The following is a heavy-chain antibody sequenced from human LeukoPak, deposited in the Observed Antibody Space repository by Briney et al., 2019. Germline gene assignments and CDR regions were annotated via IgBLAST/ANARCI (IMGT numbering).Heavy chain of an antibody. J-gene: IGHJ3*02. CDR2: VYYSGST. CDR3: ARTGGGSGGI. CDR1: GGSISSYY. V-gene: IGHV4-59*01. D-gene: IGHD6-19*01. Sequence: SETLSLTCTVSGGSISSYYWSWVRQPPGKGLEWIGYVYYSGSTTYNPSLKSRVTISLDMSKNQFSLKLRSVTAADTAVYYCARTGGGSGGIWGQGTMVTVSS.